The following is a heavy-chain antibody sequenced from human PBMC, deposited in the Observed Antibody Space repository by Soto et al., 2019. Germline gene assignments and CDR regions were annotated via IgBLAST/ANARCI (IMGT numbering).Heavy chain of an antibody. V-gene: IGHV3-30*18. CDR3: AKDVVVGANTGLGIYYYYYGMDV. CDR2: ISYDGSNK. CDR1: GFTFSSYG. D-gene: IGHD1-26*01. Sequence: GGSLRLSCAASGFTFSSYGMHWVRQAPGKGLEWVAVISYDGSNKYYADSVKGRFTISRDNSKNTLYLQMNSLRAEDTAVYYGAKDVVVGANTGLGIYYYYYGMDVRGQGTTVTVSS. J-gene: IGHJ6*02.